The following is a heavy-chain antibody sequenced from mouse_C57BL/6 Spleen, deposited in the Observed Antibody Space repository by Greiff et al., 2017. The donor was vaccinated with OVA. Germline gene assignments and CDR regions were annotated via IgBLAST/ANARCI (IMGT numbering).Heavy chain of an antibody. CDR3: ARNGYDEDYAMDY. CDR1: GYAFSSSW. V-gene: IGHV1-82*01. D-gene: IGHD2-2*01. J-gene: IGHJ4*01. Sequence: QVQLKESGPELVKPGASVKISCKASGYAFSSSWMNWVKQRPGKGLEWIGRIYPGDGDTNYNGKFKGKATLTADKSSSTAYMQLSSLTSEDSAVYFCARNGYDEDYAMDYWGQGTSVTVSS. CDR2: IYPGDGDT.